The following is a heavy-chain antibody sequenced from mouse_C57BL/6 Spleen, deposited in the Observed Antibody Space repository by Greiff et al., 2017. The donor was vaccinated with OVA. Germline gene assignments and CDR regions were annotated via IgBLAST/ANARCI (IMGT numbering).Heavy chain of an antibody. J-gene: IGHJ1*03. V-gene: IGHV14-2*01. CDR2: IDPEDGDT. CDR1: GFNIKDYY. CDR3: ARIYGSSYSYWYFDV. D-gene: IGHD1-1*01. Sequence: EVQRVESGAELVKPGASVKLSCTASGFNIKDYYMHWVKQRTEQGLEWIGRIDPEDGDTKYAPKFQGKATITADTSSNTAYLQLSSLTSEDTAVYYCARIYGSSYSYWYFDVWGTGTTVTVSS.